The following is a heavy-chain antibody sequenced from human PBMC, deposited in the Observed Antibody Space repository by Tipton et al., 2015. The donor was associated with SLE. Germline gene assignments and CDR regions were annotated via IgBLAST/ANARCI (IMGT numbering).Heavy chain of an antibody. D-gene: IGHD6-6*01. Sequence: GLVKPSETLSLTCAVYGGSFSGYYWSWIRQPPGKGLEWIGEINHSGSTNYNPSLKSRFTISVDTSKNQFSLKLSSVTAADTAVYYCASGPGLISSIAARRPFDYWGQGTLVTVSS. CDR1: GGSFSGYY. CDR3: ASGPGLISSIAARRPFDY. CDR2: INHSGST. J-gene: IGHJ4*02. V-gene: IGHV4-34*01.